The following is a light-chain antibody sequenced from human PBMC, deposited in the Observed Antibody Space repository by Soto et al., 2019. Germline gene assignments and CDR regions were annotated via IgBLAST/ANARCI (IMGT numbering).Light chain of an antibody. J-gene: IGKJ4*01. Sequence: DIQLTQSPSFLSASVGDRVTITCRASQGISSYLAWYQQKPGKAPKLLIYAASSLQSGVPSRFSGSGSGTDFTLTISSLQPEDFATYYCQQANSFPLTFGGGTKV. CDR2: AAS. CDR1: QGISSY. V-gene: IGKV1-9*01. CDR3: QQANSFPLT.